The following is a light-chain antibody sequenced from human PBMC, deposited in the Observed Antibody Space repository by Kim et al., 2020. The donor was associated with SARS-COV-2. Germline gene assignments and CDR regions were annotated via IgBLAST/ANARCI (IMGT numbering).Light chain of an antibody. CDR1: NSDVGGYNY. CDR2: DVS. Sequence: GQSIPHSCTGTNSDVGGYNYVSWYQQHPGKAPNLMIYDVSNRPSGVSNRFSGSKSGNTASLTISGLQAEDEADYYCSSYTSSSTLVFGTGTKVTVL. CDR3: SSYTSSSTLV. V-gene: IGLV2-14*03. J-gene: IGLJ1*01.